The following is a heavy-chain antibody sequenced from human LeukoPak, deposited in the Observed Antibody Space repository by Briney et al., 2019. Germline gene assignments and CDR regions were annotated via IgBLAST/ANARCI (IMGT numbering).Heavy chain of an antibody. CDR3: AREDYDSSGRFDP. CDR2: INPNSGNT. CDR1: GYTFTSYD. Sequence: ASVKVSCKASGYTFTSYDINWVRQATAQGLEWMGWINPNSGNTGYAQKFQGRVTMTRNTSISTAYMELSSLRSEDTAVYYCAREDYDSSGRFDPWGQGTLVTVSS. D-gene: IGHD3-22*01. J-gene: IGHJ5*02. V-gene: IGHV1-8*01.